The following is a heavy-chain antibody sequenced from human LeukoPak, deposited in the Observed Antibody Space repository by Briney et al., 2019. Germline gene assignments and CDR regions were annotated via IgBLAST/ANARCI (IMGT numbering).Heavy chain of an antibody. J-gene: IGHJ4*02. CDR3: ARSTPDFDY. CDR2: IYYSGST. V-gene: IGHV4-59*05. D-gene: IGHD5/OR15-5a*01. Sequence: PSETLSLTCTVSGGSISSYYWSWIRQPPGKGLEWIGSIYYSGSTYYNPSLKSRVTISVDTSKNQFSLKLSSVTAADTAVYYCARSTPDFDYWGQGTLVTVSS. CDR1: GGSISSYY.